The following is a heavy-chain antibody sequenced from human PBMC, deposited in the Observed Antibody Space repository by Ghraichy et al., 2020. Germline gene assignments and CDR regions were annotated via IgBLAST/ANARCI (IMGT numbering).Heavy chain of an antibody. CDR2: IYYSGST. CDR3: AGEYESSGYPFDY. V-gene: IGHV4-59*01. CDR1: GGSISSYY. D-gene: IGHD3-22*01. J-gene: IGHJ4*02. Sequence: SETLSLTCTVSGGSISSYYWSWIRQPPGKGLEWIGYIYYSGSTNYNPSLKSRVTISVDTSKNQFSLKLSSVTAADTAVYYCAGEYESSGYPFDYWGQGTLVTVSS.